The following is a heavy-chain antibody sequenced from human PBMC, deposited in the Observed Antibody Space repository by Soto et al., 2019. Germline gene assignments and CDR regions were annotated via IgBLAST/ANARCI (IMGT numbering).Heavy chain of an antibody. CDR3: ARHRYDSSGYYYPGVIDY. V-gene: IGHV1-69*01. D-gene: IGHD3-22*01. Sequence: QVQLVQSGAEVKKPGSSVKVSCKASGGTFSSYAISWVRQAPGQGLEWMGGIIPIFGTANYAQKFQGRVTITAAESTSTAYLALSSLRSEDTAVYYCARHRYDSSGYYYPGVIDYWGQGTLVTVSS. CDR2: IIPIFGTA. J-gene: IGHJ4*02. CDR1: GGTFSSYA.